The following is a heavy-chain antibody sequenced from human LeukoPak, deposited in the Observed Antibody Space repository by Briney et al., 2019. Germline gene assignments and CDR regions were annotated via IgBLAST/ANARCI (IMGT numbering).Heavy chain of an antibody. CDR2: IYSGGST. V-gene: IGHV3-53*01. CDR3: ATTYYYDSSGYPPFDY. J-gene: IGHJ4*02. D-gene: IGHD3-22*01. CDR1: EFTVSSNY. Sequence: GGSLRLSCAASEFTVSSNYMSWVRQAPGKGLEWVSVIYSGGSTYYADSVKGRFTISRDNSKNTLYLQMNSLRAEDTAVYYCATTYYYDSSGYPPFDYWGQGTLVTVSS.